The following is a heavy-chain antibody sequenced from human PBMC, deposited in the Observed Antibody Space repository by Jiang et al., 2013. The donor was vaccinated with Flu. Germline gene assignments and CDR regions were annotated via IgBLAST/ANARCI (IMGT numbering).Heavy chain of an antibody. J-gene: IGHJ3*01. CDR1: GFTFASYA. Sequence: QLLESGGGLVQPGGSLTLSCEASGFTFASYAISWVRQAPGRGLEWVSAISGSGDNSYYTDSVKGRFTISRDNPKNTLFLQMNSLRAEDTAVYYCAKDSGLGFCTGGRCHADAFDVWGQGTMVTVSS. D-gene: IGHD2-8*02. V-gene: IGHV3-23*01. CDR2: ISGSGDNS. CDR3: AKDSGLGFCTGGRCHADAFDV.